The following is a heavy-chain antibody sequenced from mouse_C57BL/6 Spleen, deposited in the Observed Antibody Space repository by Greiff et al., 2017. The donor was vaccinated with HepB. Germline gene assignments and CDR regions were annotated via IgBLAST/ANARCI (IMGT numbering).Heavy chain of an antibody. V-gene: IGHV5-17*01. CDR2: ISSGSSTI. CDR1: GFTFSDYG. D-gene: IGHD4-1*01. Sequence: EVMLVESGGGLVKPGGSLKLSCAASGFTFSDYGMHWVRQAPEKGLEWVAYISSGSSTIYYADTVKGRFTISRDNAKKTLFLQMTSLRSEDTAMYYCARCELGRGFDYLGQGTTLTVSS. CDR3: ARCELGRGFDY. J-gene: IGHJ2*01.